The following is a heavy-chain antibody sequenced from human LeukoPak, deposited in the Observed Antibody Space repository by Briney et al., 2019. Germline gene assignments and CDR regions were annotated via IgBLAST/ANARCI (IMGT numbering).Heavy chain of an antibody. Sequence: GASVKVSCKASGYTFTGYYMHWVRQAPGQGLEWIGWINPNSGGTNYAQKFQGRVTMTRDTSISTAYMELSRLRSDDTAVYYCARNRDYSGSYPTKFHYDYWGQGTLVTVSS. V-gene: IGHV1-2*02. J-gene: IGHJ4*02. CDR3: ARNRDYSGSYPTKFHYDY. D-gene: IGHD1-26*01. CDR1: GYTFTGYY. CDR2: INPNSGGT.